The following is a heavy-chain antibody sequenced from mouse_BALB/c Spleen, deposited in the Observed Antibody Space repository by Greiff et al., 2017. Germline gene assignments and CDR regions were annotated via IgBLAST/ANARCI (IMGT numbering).Heavy chain of an antibody. Sequence: EVKLMESGGGLVKPGGSLKLSCAASGFTFSDYYMYWVRQTPEKRLEWVATISDGGSYTYYPDSVKGRFTISRDNAKNNLYLQMSSLKSEDTAMYYCARDILGRDYAMDYWGQGTSVTVSS. CDR3: ARDILGRDYAMDY. J-gene: IGHJ4*01. CDR1: GFTFSDYY. V-gene: IGHV5-4*02. D-gene: IGHD4-1*01. CDR2: ISDGGSYT.